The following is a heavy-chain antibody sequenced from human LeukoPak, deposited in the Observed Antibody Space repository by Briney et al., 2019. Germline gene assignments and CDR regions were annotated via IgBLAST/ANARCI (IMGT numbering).Heavy chain of an antibody. J-gene: IGHJ4*02. CDR1: GFTFSDYY. CDR2: ISSSGSTI. D-gene: IGHD3-3*01. CDR3: ARDAGSPTYYDFWSGYLFDY. Sequence: PGGSLRLSCAASGFTFSDYYMSWIRQAPGKGLEWVSYISSSGSTIYYADSVKGRFTISRDNAKNSLYLQMNSLRAEDTAVYYCARDAGSPTYYDFWSGYLFDYWGQGTLVTVSS. V-gene: IGHV3-11*01.